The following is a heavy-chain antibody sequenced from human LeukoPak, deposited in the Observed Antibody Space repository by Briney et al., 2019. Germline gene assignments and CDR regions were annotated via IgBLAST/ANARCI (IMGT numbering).Heavy chain of an antibody. D-gene: IGHD2-2*01. Sequence: GGSLRLSCAASGFTFSTYSMNWVRQAPGKGLEWVSSISSSSTYVYYGDSVKGRFTISRDNAKNSLYLQMNSLRAEDTAVYYCARDGPITSRVYYYYYMDVWGKGTTVTVSS. CDR2: ISSSSTYV. V-gene: IGHV3-21*01. J-gene: IGHJ6*03. CDR3: ARDGPITSRVYYYYYMDV. CDR1: GFTFSTYS.